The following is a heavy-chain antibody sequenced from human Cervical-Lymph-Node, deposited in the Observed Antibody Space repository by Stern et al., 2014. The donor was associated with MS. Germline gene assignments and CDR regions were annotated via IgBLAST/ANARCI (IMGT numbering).Heavy chain of an antibody. CDR1: GYSFTSYW. CDR2: IDPSDSYI. J-gene: IGHJ3*02. Sequence: VQLVESGAEVIMPGESLRISCKGSGYSFTSYWISWVRQMSGKDLQWMGGIDPSDSYINYSQSFQRSVTISADKSISTAYLQWSSLKASDTAMYYCARRCSRRIDAFDIWGQGTMVTVSS. CDR3: ARRCSRRIDAFDI. V-gene: IGHV5-10-1*01. D-gene: IGHD2-15*01.